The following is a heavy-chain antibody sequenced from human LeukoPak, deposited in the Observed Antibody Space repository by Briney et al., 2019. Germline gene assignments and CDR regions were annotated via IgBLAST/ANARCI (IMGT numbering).Heavy chain of an antibody. V-gene: IGHV4-59*01. CDR1: GGSISSYY. Sequence: PSETLSLTCTVSGGSISSYYWSWIRQPPGKGLEWIGYIYYSGSTNYNPSLKSRVTISVDTSKNQFSLKLSSVTAADTAVYYCARDFGGWYDYWGQGTLVTVSS. CDR2: IYYSGST. CDR3: ARDFGGWYDY. D-gene: IGHD6-19*01. J-gene: IGHJ4*02.